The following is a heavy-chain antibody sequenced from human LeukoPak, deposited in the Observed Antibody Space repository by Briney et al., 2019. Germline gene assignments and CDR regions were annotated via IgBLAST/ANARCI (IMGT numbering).Heavy chain of an antibody. CDR2: IWYDGSNK. CDR3: AKTTTGYSSGWYYYYYMDV. D-gene: IGHD6-19*01. CDR1: GFTFSSYC. Sequence: PGRSLRLSCAASGFTFSSYCMHWVRQAPGKGLEWVADIWYDGSNKYYADSVKGRFTISRDNSKNTLYLQMNSLTAEDTAVYYSAKTTTGYSSGWYYYYYMDVWGKGTTVTVSS. J-gene: IGHJ6*03. V-gene: IGHV3-33*06.